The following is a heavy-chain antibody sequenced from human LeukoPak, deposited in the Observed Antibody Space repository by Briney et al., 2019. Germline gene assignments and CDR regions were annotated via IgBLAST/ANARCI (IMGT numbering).Heavy chain of an antibody. CDR2: IYSAGGT. D-gene: IGHD1-26*01. CDR3: AKDRVVGSGSLETLY. V-gene: IGHV3-66*02. Sequence: GGSLRLSCAASGFTVSSNYMSWVRQAPGKGLEWVSLIYSAGGTYYADSVKGRFTISRDNSKNTLYLQMNSLRAEDTAVYYCAKDRVVGSGSLETLYWGQGTLVTVSS. CDR1: GFTVSSNY. J-gene: IGHJ4*02.